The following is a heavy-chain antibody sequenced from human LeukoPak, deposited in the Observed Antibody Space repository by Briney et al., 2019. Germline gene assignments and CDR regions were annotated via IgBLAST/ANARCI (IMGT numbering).Heavy chain of an antibody. Sequence: PGRSLRLSCAASGFTFSNSAMSWVRQAPGKGLEWVSGISGSGGRTYYADSVKGRFTISRDNSKNTLYLQMNRLRADDTAVYYCAKEGSNWYDVDYWGQGTLVTVSS. V-gene: IGHV3-23*01. D-gene: IGHD6-13*01. CDR3: AKEGSNWYDVDY. CDR1: GFTFSNSA. J-gene: IGHJ4*02. CDR2: ISGSGGRT.